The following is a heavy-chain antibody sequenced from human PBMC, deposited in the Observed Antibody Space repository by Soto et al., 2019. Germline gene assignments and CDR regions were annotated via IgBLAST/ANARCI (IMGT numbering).Heavy chain of an antibody. J-gene: IGHJ6*02. D-gene: IGHD2-8*01. Sequence: ASVKVSCKASGYSFTDHHIHWVRQAPGQGLEWLGRINPKSGGTSTAQKFQGWVTMTTDTSISTASMELTRLTSDDTAIYYCARGASKDCSNGVSSFLYNHDMDVWG. V-gene: IGHV1-2*04. CDR1: GYSFTDHH. CDR2: INPKSGGT. CDR3: ARGASKDCSNGVSSFLYNHDMDV.